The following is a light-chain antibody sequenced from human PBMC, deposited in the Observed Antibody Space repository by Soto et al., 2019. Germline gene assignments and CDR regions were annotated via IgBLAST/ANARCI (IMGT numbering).Light chain of an antibody. J-gene: IGLJ2*01. CDR3: GTWDGSLPAVG. CDR2: ENK. CDR1: SSNIGNND. V-gene: IGLV1-51*02. Sequence: QSVLTQPPSVSAAPGQTVTISCSGSSSNIGNNDVSWYQQLPGTAPKLLIYENKKRPSGIPDRFSGSRTGTSATLGITGLQTGDEADYYCGTWDGSLPAVGFGGGTKRTVL.